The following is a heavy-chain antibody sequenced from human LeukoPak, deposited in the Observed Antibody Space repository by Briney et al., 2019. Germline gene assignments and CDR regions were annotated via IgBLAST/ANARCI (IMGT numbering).Heavy chain of an antibody. V-gene: IGHV1-69*13. D-gene: IGHD6-13*01. CDR1: GGTFSSYA. J-gene: IGHJ4*02. CDR3: ARLSRGSSSWYGIDY. Sequence: SVKVSCKASGGTFSSYAISWVRQAPGQGLEWMGGIIPIFGTANYAQKSQGRVTITADESTSTAYMELSSLRSEDTAVYYCARLSRGSSSWYGIDYWGQGTLVTVSS. CDR2: IIPIFGTA.